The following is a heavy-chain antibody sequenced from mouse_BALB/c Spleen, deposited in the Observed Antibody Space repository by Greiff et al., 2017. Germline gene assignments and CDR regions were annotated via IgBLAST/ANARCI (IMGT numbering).Heavy chain of an antibody. CDR1: GYAFTNYL. CDR3: ASGDRYDRFPAY. V-gene: IGHV1-54*01. CDR2: INPGSGGT. J-gene: IGHJ3*01. D-gene: IGHD2-14*01. Sequence: QVQLQQSGAELVRPGTSVKVSCKASGYAFTNYLIEWVKQRPGQGLEWIGVINPGSGGTNYNEKFKGKATLTADKSSSTAYMQLSSLTSDDSAVYYCASGDRYDRFPAYWGQGTLVTVSA.